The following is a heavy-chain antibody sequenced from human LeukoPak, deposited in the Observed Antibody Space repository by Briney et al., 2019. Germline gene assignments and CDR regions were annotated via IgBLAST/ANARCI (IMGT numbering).Heavy chain of an antibody. Sequence: SETLSLTCTVSGGSISSSSYSWGWIRQPPGKGLEWIGSIYYSGSTYYNPSLKSRVTISVDTSKNQFSLKLSSVTAADTAVYYCARHSLWGYYDSSGYQPWGQGTLVTVSS. CDR2: IYYSGST. CDR3: ARHSLWGYYDSSGYQP. V-gene: IGHV4-39*01. D-gene: IGHD3-22*01. J-gene: IGHJ5*02. CDR1: GGSISSSSYS.